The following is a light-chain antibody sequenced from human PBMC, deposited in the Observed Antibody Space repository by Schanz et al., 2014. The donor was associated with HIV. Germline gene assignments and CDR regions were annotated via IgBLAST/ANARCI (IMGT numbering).Light chain of an antibody. CDR3: QSFDGSLGGVV. V-gene: IGLV2-23*02. J-gene: IGLJ2*01. CDR2: EVT. CDR1: SSDVGSYNL. Sequence: QSALTQPASVSGSPGQSITISCTGTSSDVGSYNLVSWYQQHPGKAPKLMIYEVTKRPSGVPDRFSGSKSDSSASLAITGLQPEDEADYYCQSFDGSLGGVVFGGGTKLTVL.